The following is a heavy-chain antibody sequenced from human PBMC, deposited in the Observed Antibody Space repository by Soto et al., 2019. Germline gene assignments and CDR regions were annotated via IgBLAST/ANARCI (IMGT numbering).Heavy chain of an antibody. V-gene: IGHV3-64D*06. CDR3: VKDLWYSSSWYYYYYGMDV. D-gene: IGHD6-13*01. CDR2: ISSNGGST. Sequence: GGSLRLSCSASGFTFSSYAMHWVRQAPGKGLEYVSAISSNGGSTYYADSVKGRFTISRDNSKNTLYLQMSSLRAEDTAVYYCVKDLWYSSSWYYYYYGMDVWGQGTTVTVSS. CDR1: GFTFSSYA. J-gene: IGHJ6*02.